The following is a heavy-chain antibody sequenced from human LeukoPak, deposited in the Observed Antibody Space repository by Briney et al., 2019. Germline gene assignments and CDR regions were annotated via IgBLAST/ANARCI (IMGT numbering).Heavy chain of an antibody. CDR1: GGSISSSSYY. D-gene: IGHD3-22*01. V-gene: IGHV4-39*07. Sequence: SETLSLTCTVSGGSISSSSYYWGWIRQPPGKGLEWIGSIYYSGSTYYNPSLKSRVTISVDTSKNQFSLKLSSVTAADTAVYYCARVPGYCDSSGYWDAFDIWGQGTMVTVSS. J-gene: IGHJ3*02. CDR3: ARVPGYCDSSGYWDAFDI. CDR2: IYYSGST.